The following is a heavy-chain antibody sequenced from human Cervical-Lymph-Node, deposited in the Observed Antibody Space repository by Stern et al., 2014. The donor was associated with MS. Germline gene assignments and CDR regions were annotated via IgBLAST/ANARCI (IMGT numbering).Heavy chain of an antibody. D-gene: IGHD1-26*01. CDR1: GGSVSSSGYY. CDR2: ISHAGQT. Sequence: QLQLQESGPGLVKPSETLSLTCFVSGGSVSSSGYYWGWVRQPPGKGLEYIGFISHAGQTYYSLSLRSRVTISLDTSKNQFSLRLNSVVAADTAVYFCVGTISGSFARAWGQGTLVTVSS. CDR3: VGTISGSFARA. V-gene: IGHV4-39*01. J-gene: IGHJ5*02.